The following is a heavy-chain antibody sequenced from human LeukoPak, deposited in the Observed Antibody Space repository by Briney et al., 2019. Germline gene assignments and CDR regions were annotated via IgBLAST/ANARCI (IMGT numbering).Heavy chain of an antibody. V-gene: IGHV1-69*01. D-gene: IGHD2-15*01. CDR1: GGTFSSYA. Sequence: ASVKVSCKASGGTFSSYAISWVRQAPGQGLEWMGGIIPIFGTANYAQKFQGRVTITADESTSTAYMELSSLRSEDTAVYYCARVLAATGWFDPWGQGTLLTVSS. CDR2: IIPIFGTA. CDR3: ARVLAATGWFDP. J-gene: IGHJ5*02.